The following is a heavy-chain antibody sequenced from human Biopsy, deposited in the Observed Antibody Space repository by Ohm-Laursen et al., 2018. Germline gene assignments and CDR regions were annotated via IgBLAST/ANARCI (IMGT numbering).Heavy chain of an antibody. CDR2: IFYRGGT. V-gene: IGHV4-39*01. D-gene: IGHD3-22*01. CDR1: GGSISNNNYY. Sequence: SDTLSLTWAVSGGSISNNNYYWGWIRQPPGKGLEWIGSIFYRGGTHYKPSLKSRVNISADTSKNQFSRKLNSVTAADTAVYYCARDYDTSGYYYVSWGQGTLVTVSS. J-gene: IGHJ5*02. CDR3: ARDYDTSGYYYVS.